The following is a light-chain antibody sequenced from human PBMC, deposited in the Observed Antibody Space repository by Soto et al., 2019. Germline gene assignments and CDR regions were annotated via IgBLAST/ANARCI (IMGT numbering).Light chain of an antibody. V-gene: IGLV1-44*01. J-gene: IGLJ1*01. CDR3: AAWDDSLNSRV. CDR2: YDN. CDR1: NYNIGSNT. Sequence: QSVLTQPPSASGTPGQRVTISCSGSNYNIGSNTVNWYQQLPGTAPKLLIYYDNLRPSGVPDRISGSKSGTSASLAISGLQSDDEADYYCAAWDDSLNSRVFGTGTKLTVL.